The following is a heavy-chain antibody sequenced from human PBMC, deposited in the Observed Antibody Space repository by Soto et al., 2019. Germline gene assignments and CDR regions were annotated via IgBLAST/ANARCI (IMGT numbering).Heavy chain of an antibody. Sequence: GGSLRLSCAASGFTFSSFAMSWVRQAPGKGLDWVSAISGSGGSTYSADSVKGRFTISRDNSKNTLYLQMTSLRAEDTAVYHCARARGNDWYSDYWGQGTMVTVSS. V-gene: IGHV3-23*01. CDR1: GFTFSSFA. CDR3: ARARGNDWYSDY. D-gene: IGHD2-21*02. CDR2: ISGSGGST. J-gene: IGHJ4*02.